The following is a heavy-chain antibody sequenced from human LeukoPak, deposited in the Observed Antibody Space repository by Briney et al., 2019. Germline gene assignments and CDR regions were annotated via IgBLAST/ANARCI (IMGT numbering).Heavy chain of an antibody. Sequence: QAGGSLRLSCAASGFTFSNYGMAWVRQTPGKGLEWVSGISGSSANIYYADSVKGRFTISRDNSKSTMYLQMNSLRPEDTAIYFCAKFSAPWAGELNWFDPWGQGTLVTVSS. CDR1: GFTFSNYG. CDR2: ISGSSANI. V-gene: IGHV3-23*01. J-gene: IGHJ5*02. CDR3: AKFSAPWAGELNWFDP. D-gene: IGHD3-10*01.